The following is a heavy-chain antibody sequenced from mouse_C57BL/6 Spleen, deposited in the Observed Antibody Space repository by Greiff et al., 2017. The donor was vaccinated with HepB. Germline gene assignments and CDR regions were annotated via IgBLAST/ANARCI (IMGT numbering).Heavy chain of an antibody. CDR2: FYPGSGSI. D-gene: IGHD1-1*01. Sequence: QVQLQQSGAELVKPGASVKLSCKASGYTFTEYTIHWVKQRSGQGLEWIGWFYPGSGSIKYNEKFKDKATLTADKSSSTVYMELSRLTSEDSAVYFCARHEDDYYGSSIYAMDYWGQGTSVTVSS. CDR3: ARHEDDYYGSSIYAMDY. V-gene: IGHV1-62-2*01. J-gene: IGHJ4*01. CDR1: GYTFTEYT.